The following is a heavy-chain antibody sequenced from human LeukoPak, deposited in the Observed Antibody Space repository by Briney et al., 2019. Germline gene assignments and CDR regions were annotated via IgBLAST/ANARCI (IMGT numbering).Heavy chain of an antibody. CDR2: IYYSGST. V-gene: IGHV4-59*08. D-gene: IGHD6-19*01. J-gene: IGHJ4*02. Sequence: SETLSLTCTVSGGSISSYYWSWIRKPPGKGLVWIGYIYYSGSTNYNPSLKSRVAISVDTSKNQFSLKLSSVTAADTAVYYCATQGYSSGWYMYYWGQGTLVTVSS. CDR1: GGSISSYY. CDR3: ATQGYSSGWYMYY.